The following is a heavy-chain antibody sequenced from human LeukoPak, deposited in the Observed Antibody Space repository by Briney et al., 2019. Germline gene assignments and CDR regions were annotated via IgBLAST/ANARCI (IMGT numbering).Heavy chain of an antibody. CDR1: GFTFSSYE. CDR2: ISSSGSTI. J-gene: IGHJ4*02. CDR3: ARNVYNSDY. D-gene: IGHD3-10*02. Sequence: PGGSLRLSCAASGFTFSSYEMNWVRQAPGKGLEWVSYISSSGSTIYYADSVQGRFTISRDNAKNSLYLQMSSLRAEDTAVYYCARNVYNSDYWGQGTLVTVSS. V-gene: IGHV3-48*03.